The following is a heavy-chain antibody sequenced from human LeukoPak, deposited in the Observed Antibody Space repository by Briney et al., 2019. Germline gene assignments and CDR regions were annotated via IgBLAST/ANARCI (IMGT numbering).Heavy chain of an antibody. CDR2: INHSGST. V-gene: IGHV4-34*01. CDR1: GGSFSGYY. J-gene: IGHJ3*02. D-gene: IGHD2-15*01. Sequence: SETLSLTCAVYGGSFSGYYWSWIRQPPGKGLEWIGGINHSGSTNYNPSLKSRVTISVDTSKNQFSLKLSSVTAADTAVYYCARVGRRWYPSRDAFDIWGQGTMVTVSS. CDR3: ARVGRRWYPSRDAFDI.